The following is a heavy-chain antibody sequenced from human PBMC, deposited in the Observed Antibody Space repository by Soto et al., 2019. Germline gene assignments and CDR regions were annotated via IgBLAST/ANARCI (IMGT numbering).Heavy chain of an antibody. J-gene: IGHJ6*02. CDR2: ISSSSSTI. CDR1: GFTFSSYS. D-gene: IGHD6-19*01. CDR3: ARVGEQWLVVSTYSYYGMHV. Sequence: GGSLRLSCAASGFTFSSYSMNWVRQAPGKGLEWVSYISSSSSTIYYADSVKGRFTISRDNAKNSLYLQMNSLRDEDTAVYYCARVGEQWLVVSTYSYYGMHVWGQGTTVTV. V-gene: IGHV3-48*02.